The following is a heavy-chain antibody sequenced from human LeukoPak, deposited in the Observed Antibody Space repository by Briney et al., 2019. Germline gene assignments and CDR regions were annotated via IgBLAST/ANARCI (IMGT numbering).Heavy chain of an antibody. CDR3: ARARVVAATDSLGY. V-gene: IGHV1-2*02. CDR1: GYTFTGYY. J-gene: IGHJ4*02. CDR2: INPNSGGT. D-gene: IGHD2-15*01. Sequence: ASVTVSCKASGYTFTGYYMHWVRQAPAQGLEWMGWINPNSGGTNYPQKFQGRVTMTRNTSLSTAYIQLSRLISDDTAVYYCARARVVAATDSLGYWGQGTLVTVSS.